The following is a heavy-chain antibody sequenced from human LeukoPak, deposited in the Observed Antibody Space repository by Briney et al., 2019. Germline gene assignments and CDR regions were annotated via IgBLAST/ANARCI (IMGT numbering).Heavy chain of an antibody. V-gene: IGHV4-59*01. D-gene: IGHD3-10*01. J-gene: IGHJ5*02. CDR1: GGSISSYY. CDR2: IHYTGST. Sequence: SETLSLTCTVPGGSISSYYWSWIRQSPGKGLECIGYIHYTGSTNYNPSLKSRVTISVETSKNQFSLKLKSVTAADTAVYYRARGGYYGSGNDFRFDPWGQGTLVTVSS. CDR3: ARGGYYGSGNDFRFDP.